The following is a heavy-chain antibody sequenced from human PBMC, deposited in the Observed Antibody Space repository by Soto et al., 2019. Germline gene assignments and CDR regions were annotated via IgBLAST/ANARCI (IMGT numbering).Heavy chain of an antibody. CDR2: ISAYNGNT. J-gene: IGHJ4*02. D-gene: IGHD4-17*01. Sequence: TGKGLEWMGWISAYNGNTNYAQKLHGRVTMTTDTSTRTAYMELRSLRSDDTAVYYCARSPCGVQDYSDYVGFDSWGQRTLLSVSS. CDR3: ARSPCGVQDYSDYVGFDS. V-gene: IGHV1-18*01.